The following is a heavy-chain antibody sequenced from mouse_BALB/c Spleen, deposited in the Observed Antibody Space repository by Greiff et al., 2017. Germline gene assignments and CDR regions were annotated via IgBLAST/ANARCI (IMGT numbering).Heavy chain of an antibody. Sequence: EVQLQQSGAELVRPGASVKLSCKASGFNIKDYYMHWVKQRPEQGLEWIGWIDPENGNTIYDPKFQGKASITADTSSNTAYLQLSSLTSEDTAVYYCAPIYYGNLYAMDYWGQGTSVTVSS. CDR3: APIYYGNLYAMDY. V-gene: IGHV14-1*02. CDR2: IDPENGNT. J-gene: IGHJ4*01. D-gene: IGHD2-1*01. CDR1: GFNIKDYY.